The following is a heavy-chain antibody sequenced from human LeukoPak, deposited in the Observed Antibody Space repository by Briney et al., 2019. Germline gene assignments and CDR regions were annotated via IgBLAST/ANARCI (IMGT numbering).Heavy chain of an antibody. CDR3: ARHNIGYCRGGSCYAVNNYYYYYMDV. CDR1: GYSISSGYY. J-gene: IGHJ6*03. Sequence: PSETLSLTCAVSGYSISSGYYWGWSRQPPGKGLEWIGRIYHSGSTYYNPSLKRRVTISVDTSKNHLSLKLSSVTAADTRVYYCARHNIGYCRGGSCYAVNNYYYYYMDVWGKGTTVTVSS. V-gene: IGHV4-38-2*01. D-gene: IGHD2-15*01. CDR2: IYHSGST.